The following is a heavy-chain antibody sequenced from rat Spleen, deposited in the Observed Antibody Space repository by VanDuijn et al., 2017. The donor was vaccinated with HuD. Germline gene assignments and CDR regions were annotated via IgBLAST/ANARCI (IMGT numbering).Heavy chain of an antibody. CDR2: INTGGGNT. CDR3: STAGSFTDYYFAGGFDY. V-gene: IGHV5-27*01. D-gene: IGHD1-6*01. CDR1: GFTFSNYY. Sequence: EVQLVESGGGLVQPGRSLKLSCAASGFTFSNYYMAWVRQAPTKGLEWVAYINTGGGNTYYRDSVKGRFSVSRDNAKNTLYLQIDSLRSEDTATYYCSTAGSFTDYYFAGGFDYWGQGVMVTVSS. J-gene: IGHJ2*01.